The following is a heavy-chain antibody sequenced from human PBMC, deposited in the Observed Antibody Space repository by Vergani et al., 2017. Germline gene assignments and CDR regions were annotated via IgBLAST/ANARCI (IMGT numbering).Heavy chain of an antibody. Sequence: EVQLLESGGGLVQPGGSLRLSCAASGFTFSSFAMSWVRQAPGKGLEWVSVIYGGGSSTYYADSVKGRFTISRDNSKNTLYLQMNSLRAEDTAVYYCAKDSDWNHYFDYWGQGTLVTVSS. J-gene: IGHJ4*02. D-gene: IGHD1-1*01. CDR1: GFTFSSFA. V-gene: IGHV3-23*03. CDR2: IYGGGSST. CDR3: AKDSDWNHYFDY.